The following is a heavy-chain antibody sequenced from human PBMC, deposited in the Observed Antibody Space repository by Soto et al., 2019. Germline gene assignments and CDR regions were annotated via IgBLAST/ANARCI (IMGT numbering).Heavy chain of an antibody. CDR1: GYTFTSYG. CDR3: ARDPTGYCSSTSCPTSQTY. Sequence: ASVKVSCKASGYTFTSYGISWVRQAPGQGLEWMGWISAYNGNTNYAQKLQGRVTMTTDTSTSTAYMELRSLRSDDTAVYYCARDPTGYCSSTSCPTSQTYWGQGTLVTVSS. CDR2: ISAYNGNT. V-gene: IGHV1-18*01. J-gene: IGHJ4*02. D-gene: IGHD2-2*01.